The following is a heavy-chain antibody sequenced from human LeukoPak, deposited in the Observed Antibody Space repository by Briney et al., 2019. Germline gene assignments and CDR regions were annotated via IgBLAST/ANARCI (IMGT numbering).Heavy chain of an antibody. Sequence: GGSLRLSCEASGFSFSQHSMGWVRLAPAKGLEWVSSITGGGTFTFYADSVKGRFTVSRDNANNLLFLQLHSLRADDTAIYYCVTGDNPDYTWENHRLDAFDIWGQGTMVTVSS. CDR2: ITGGGTFT. D-gene: IGHD3-16*01. V-gene: IGHV3-21*01. CDR3: VTGDNPDYTWENHRLDAFDI. CDR1: GFSFSQHS. J-gene: IGHJ3*02.